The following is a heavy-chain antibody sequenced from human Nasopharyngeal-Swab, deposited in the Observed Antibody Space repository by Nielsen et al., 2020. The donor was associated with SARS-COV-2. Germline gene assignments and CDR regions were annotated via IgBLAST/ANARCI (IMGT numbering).Heavy chain of an antibody. V-gene: IGHV4-34*01. CDR1: GGSFSGYY. D-gene: IGHD6-13*01. CDR2: INHSGST. Sequence: SETLSLTCAVYGGSFSGYYWSWIRQPPGKGLEWIGEINHSGSTNYNPSLKSRVTISVDTSKNQFSLKLSSVTAADTAVYYCARGGSSSWYYYYHGMDVWGQGTTVTVSS. J-gene: IGHJ6*02. CDR3: ARGGSSSWYYYYHGMDV.